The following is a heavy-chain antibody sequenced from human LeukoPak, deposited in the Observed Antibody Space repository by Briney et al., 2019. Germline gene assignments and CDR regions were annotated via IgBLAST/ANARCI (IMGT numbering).Heavy chain of an antibody. J-gene: IGHJ1*01. Sequence: SETLSLTCTVSGGSSSSYYWNWIRQPPGKGLEWIGFIYHGGSTNYNPSLKSRVTISVDTSKNQFSLKLSSVTAADTAVYYCARCIAAAGSYFQHWGQGTLVTVSS. CDR2: IYHGGST. CDR1: GGSSSSYY. V-gene: IGHV4-59*12. CDR3: ARCIAAAGSYFQH. D-gene: IGHD6-13*01.